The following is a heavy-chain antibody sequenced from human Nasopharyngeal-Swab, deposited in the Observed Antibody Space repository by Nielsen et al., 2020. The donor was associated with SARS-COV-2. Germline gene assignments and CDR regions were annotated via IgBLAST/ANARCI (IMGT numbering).Heavy chain of an antibody. V-gene: IGHV3-66*01. CDR1: GFTVSSNY. CDR3: ARDGTGTTRKNGWFDP. CDR2: IYSGGST. D-gene: IGHD1-1*01. J-gene: IGHJ5*02. Sequence: GGSLRLSCAASGFTVSSNYMSWVRQAPGKGLEWVSVIYSGGSTYYADSVKGRFTISRDNSKTTLYLQMNSRRAEDTAVYYCARDGTGTTRKNGWFDPWGQGTLVTVSS.